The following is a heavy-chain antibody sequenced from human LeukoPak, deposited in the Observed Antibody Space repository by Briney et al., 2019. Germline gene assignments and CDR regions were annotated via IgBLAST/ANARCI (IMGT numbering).Heavy chain of an antibody. J-gene: IGHJ4*02. Sequence: PSETLSLTCAVYGGSFSGYYWSWIRQPPGKGLEWIGEINHSGSTNYDPSLKSRVTISVDTSKNQLSLKLSSVTAADTAVYYCAREGGGAARPDVFDYWGQGTLVTVSS. CDR3: AREGGGAARPDVFDY. V-gene: IGHV4-34*01. CDR2: INHSGST. CDR1: GGSFSGYY. D-gene: IGHD6-6*01.